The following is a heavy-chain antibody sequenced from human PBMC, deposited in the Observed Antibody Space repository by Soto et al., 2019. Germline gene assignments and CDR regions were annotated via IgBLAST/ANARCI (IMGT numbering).Heavy chain of an antibody. J-gene: IGHJ3*02. V-gene: IGHV3-30-3*01. CDR3: ALFLWFGGWTSGDAFDI. Sequence: QVQLVESGGGVVQPGRSLRLSCAASGFTLSSYAMHWVRQAPGKGLEWVAVISYDGSNKYYADSVKGRFTISRDNSKNTLYLQMNSLRAEDTAVYYCALFLWFGGWTSGDAFDIWGQGTMVTVSS. CDR1: GFTLSSYA. CDR2: ISYDGSNK. D-gene: IGHD3-10*01.